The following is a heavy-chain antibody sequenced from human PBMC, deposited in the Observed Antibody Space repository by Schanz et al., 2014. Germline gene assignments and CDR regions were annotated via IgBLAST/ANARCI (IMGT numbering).Heavy chain of an antibody. J-gene: IGHJ4*02. V-gene: IGHV3-23*01. D-gene: IGHD5-18*01. CDR2: ISGSGGST. CDR3: AKDAENTAMITDYFDY. Sequence: EVQLLESGGGLVQPGGSLRLSCEASGFSFGNYAMSWVRQAPGKGLEWVSAISGSGGSTYYADSVRGRFTISRDNSKTTVYLQMNSLRAEDTAVYYCAKDAENTAMITDYFDYWGQGTLVTVSS. CDR1: GFSFGNYA.